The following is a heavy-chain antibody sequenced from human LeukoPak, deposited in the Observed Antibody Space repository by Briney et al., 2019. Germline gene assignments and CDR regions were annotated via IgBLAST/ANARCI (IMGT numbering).Heavy chain of an antibody. V-gene: IGHV3-23*01. D-gene: IGHD1-26*01. Sequence: GGSLTPACAPSGFTFSSSGTSCVSPPRGDWLEWVLSIRGGGGSTNYTDCVKDRFTISRATSKHTLYMQMNSLRTTRPSITDCSKGGTTWELPHDYYGRGTLITVS. CDR2: IRGGGGST. CDR1: GFTFSSSG. CDR3: SKGGTTWELPHDY. J-gene: IGHJ4*02.